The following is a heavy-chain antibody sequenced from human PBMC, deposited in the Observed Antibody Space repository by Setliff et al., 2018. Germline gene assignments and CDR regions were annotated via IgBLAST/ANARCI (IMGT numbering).Heavy chain of an antibody. CDR1: GFTFSSYA. CDR2: ISGSGGST. V-gene: IGHV3-23*01. Sequence: SCAASGFTFSSYAITWVRQAPGKGLEWVSMISGSGGSTYYADSVKGRFTISRDNSKNTLYLQMNSLRAEDTALYYCAKDKGREGIAAAGLGYWGQGTLVTVS. D-gene: IGHD6-13*01. J-gene: IGHJ4*02. CDR3: AKDKGREGIAAAGLGY.